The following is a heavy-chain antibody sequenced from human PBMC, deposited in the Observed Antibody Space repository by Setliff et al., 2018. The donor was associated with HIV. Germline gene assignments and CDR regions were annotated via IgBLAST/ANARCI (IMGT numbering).Heavy chain of an antibody. CDR3: ARSHDYGDDRRLDY. CDR1: GGSISSSSYY. V-gene: IGHV4-39*07. CDR2: IFYTGST. J-gene: IGHJ4*02. D-gene: IGHD4-17*01. Sequence: SETLSLTCTVSGGSISSSSYYWDWIRQPPGKSLEWVGSIFYTGSTNYRPSLESRVTILVDTSKNQFSLTLTSVTAADTAVYYCARSHDYGDDRRLDYWGQGTLVTVSS.